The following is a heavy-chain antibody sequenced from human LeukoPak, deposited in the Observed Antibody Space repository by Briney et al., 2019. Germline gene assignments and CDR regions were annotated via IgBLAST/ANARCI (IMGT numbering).Heavy chain of an antibody. CDR2: ISYDGSNK. Sequence: GGSLRLSCAASGFTFSSYAMHWVRQAPGKGLEWVAVISYDGSNKYYADSVKGRFTISRDNSKNTLYLQMNSLRAEDTAVYYCAKDGQLLYFQHWGQGTLVTVSS. CDR1: GFTFSSYA. V-gene: IGHV3-30-3*01. CDR3: AKDGQLLYFQH. D-gene: IGHD2-2*01. J-gene: IGHJ1*01.